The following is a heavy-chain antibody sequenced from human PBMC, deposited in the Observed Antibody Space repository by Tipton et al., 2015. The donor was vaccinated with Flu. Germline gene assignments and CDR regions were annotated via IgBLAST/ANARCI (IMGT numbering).Heavy chain of an antibody. J-gene: IGHJ4*02. CDR1: GFTFSSYA. D-gene: IGHD2-2*01. Sequence: SLRLSCAASGFTFSSYAMSWVRQAPGKGLEWVSAISGSGGSTYYADSVKGRFTISRDNSKNTLYLQMNSLRAEDTAVYYCAKDIVVVPAATVTFDYWGQGTLVTVSS. V-gene: IGHV3-23*01. CDR3: AKDIVVVPAATVTFDY. CDR2: ISGSGGST.